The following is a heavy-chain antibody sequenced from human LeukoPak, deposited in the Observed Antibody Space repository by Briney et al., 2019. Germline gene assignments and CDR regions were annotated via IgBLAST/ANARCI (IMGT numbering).Heavy chain of an antibody. CDR3: ARVGSGWTRDYFDY. CDR2: IKQDGSEK. Sequence: GGSLRLSCAASGFTFSSYWMSWVRQAPGKGLEWVANIKQDGSEKYYVDSVKGRFTISRDNAKNSLYLQMNSLRAEDTAVYYCARVGSGWTRDYFDYWGQGTLVTVSS. D-gene: IGHD6-19*01. CDR1: GFTFSSYW. V-gene: IGHV3-7*05. J-gene: IGHJ4*02.